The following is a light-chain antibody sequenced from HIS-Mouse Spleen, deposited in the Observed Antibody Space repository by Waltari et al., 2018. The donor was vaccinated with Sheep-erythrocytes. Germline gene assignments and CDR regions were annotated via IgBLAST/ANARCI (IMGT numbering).Light chain of an antibody. CDR1: QSVSSGY. J-gene: IGKJ1*01. V-gene: IGKV3-20*01. CDR2: GAS. Sequence: IVLTQSPGTLSLSPGERAPLSCRASQSVSSGYLAWYQQKPGQAPRLLIYGASSRATGIPDRFSGSGSGTDFTLTISRLEPEDFAVYYCQQYGSSRTFGQGTKVEIK. CDR3: QQYGSSRT.